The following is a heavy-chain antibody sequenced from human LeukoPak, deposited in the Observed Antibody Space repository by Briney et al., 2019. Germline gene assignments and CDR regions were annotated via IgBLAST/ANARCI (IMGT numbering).Heavy chain of an antibody. CDR1: GFSFDDCG. J-gene: IGHJ4*02. CDR3: AREHYTAGFDY. CDR2: INWNGGST. V-gene: IGHV3-20*04. D-gene: IGHD2-2*02. Sequence: PGGSLRLSCAASGFSFDDCGMSWVRQAPGKGLEWVSGINWNGGSTNYADSVKGRFTISRDNAKDSLYLQVNSLRAEDTALYYCAREHYTAGFDYWGQGTLVTVSS.